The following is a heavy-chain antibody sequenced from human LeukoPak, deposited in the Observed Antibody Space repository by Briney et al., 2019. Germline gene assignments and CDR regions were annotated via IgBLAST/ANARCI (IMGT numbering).Heavy chain of an antibody. V-gene: IGHV3-21*01. CDR2: ISSSSSHM. CDR3: VRDSGSSYGYYFLH. Sequence: GGSLRLSCAASGLTYSSYAMYWVRQAPGKGLEWVSSISSSSSHMFYADSVKGRFSISRDNANNSLYLQMNSLRAEDTAVYYCVRDSGSSYGYYFLHWGQGTLVTVSS. J-gene: IGHJ1*01. D-gene: IGHD1-26*01. CDR1: GLTYSSYA.